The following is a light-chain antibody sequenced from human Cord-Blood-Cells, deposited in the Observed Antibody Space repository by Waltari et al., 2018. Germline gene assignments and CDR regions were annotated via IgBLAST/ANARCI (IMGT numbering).Light chain of an antibody. J-gene: IGLJ1*01. CDR2: NVS. CDR3: SSYTSSSTLYV. CDR1: SSDVGGYNS. Sequence: QSALTQPASVSGSPGQSITISCTGTSSDVGGYNSVSWYQQHPGKAPKLMIYNVSNRPSGVSNRCSVSKSGNTASLTISGLQAEDEADYYCSSYTSSSTLYVFGTGTKVTVL. V-gene: IGLV2-14*03.